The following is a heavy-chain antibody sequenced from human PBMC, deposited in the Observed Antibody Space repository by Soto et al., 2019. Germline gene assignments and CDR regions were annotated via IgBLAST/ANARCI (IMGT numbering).Heavy chain of an antibody. CDR3: ATGQIYNGLPY. D-gene: IGHD3-10*01. CDR2: VYYTGST. V-gene: IGHV4-59*01. J-gene: IGHJ4*02. Sequence: SETLSLTCTVSGGSISHYYWSWIRQPPGKGLEWIGYVYYTGSTNYNPSLMSRVTISLDTSKNQFSLKLSSVTAADTAVYYCATGQIYNGLPYWGQGTLVTVSS. CDR1: GGSISHYY.